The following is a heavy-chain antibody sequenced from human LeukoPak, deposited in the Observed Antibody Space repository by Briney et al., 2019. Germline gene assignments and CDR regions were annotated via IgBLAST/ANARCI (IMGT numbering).Heavy chain of an antibody. D-gene: IGHD2-21*01. V-gene: IGHV1-3*01. CDR2: INAGNGNT. CDR1: GYTFTSYA. CDR3: ARAIGWQAYCGGDCYSRAFDY. J-gene: IGHJ4*02. Sequence: GASVKVSCKASGYTFTSYAMHWVRQAPGQRLEWMGWINAGNGNTKYSQKFQGRVTITADESTSTAYMELSSLRSEDTAVYYCARAIGWQAYCGGDCYSRAFDYWGQGTLVTVSS.